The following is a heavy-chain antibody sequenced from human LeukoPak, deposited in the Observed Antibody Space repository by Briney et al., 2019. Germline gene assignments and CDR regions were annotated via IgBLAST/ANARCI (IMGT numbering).Heavy chain of an antibody. V-gene: IGHV4-59*01. D-gene: IGHD3-10*01. CDR3: ARWPMVRGVINDYYGMDV. CDR2: IYYSGST. J-gene: IGHJ6*02. Sequence: SETLSLTCTVSVGSISSYYWSWIRQPPGKGLEWIGYIYYSGSTNYNPSLKSRVTISVDTSKNQFSLKLSSVTAADTAVYYCARWPMVRGVINDYYGMDVWGQGTTVTVSS. CDR1: VGSISSYY.